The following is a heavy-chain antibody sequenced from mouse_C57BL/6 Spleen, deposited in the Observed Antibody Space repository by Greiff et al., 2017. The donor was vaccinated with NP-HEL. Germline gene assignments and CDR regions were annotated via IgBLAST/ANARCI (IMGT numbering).Heavy chain of an antibody. CDR2: ISYSGST. J-gene: IGHJ1*03. CDR1: GYSITSGYD. V-gene: IGHV3-1*01. Sequence: DVQLQESGPGMVKPSQSLSLTCTVTGYSITSGYDWHWIRHFPGNKLEWMGYISYSGSTNYNPSLKSRISITHDTSKNHFFLKLNSVTTEDTATYYCARGGISGWYFDVWGTGTTVTVSS. CDR3: ARGGISGWYFDV.